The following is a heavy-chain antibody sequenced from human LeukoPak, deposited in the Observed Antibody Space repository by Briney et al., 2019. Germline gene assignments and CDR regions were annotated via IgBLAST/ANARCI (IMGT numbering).Heavy chain of an antibody. Sequence: GGSLRLSCSASGFTFSYYVVHWVRQAPGKGLEFVSAISSDGGSTYYADSVKGRFTISRDNSKNTLYLQLTSLRPEDTAIYYCVRVPGWGQGTLVTVSS. CDR2: ISSDGGST. J-gene: IGHJ4*02. CDR3: VRVPG. CDR1: GFTFSYYV. D-gene: IGHD2-2*01. V-gene: IGHV3-64D*06.